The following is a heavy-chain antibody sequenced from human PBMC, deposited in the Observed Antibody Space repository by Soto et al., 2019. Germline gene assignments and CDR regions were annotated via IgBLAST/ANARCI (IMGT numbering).Heavy chain of an antibody. J-gene: IGHJ6*02. CDR1: GYNFTSYW. CDR3: ARLSGSYGYYHYYGMDV. Sequence: GESLKISCKGSGYNFTSYWIGWVRQMPGKGLEWMGIIYPGDSDTRYSPSFQGQVTISADKSISTAFLQWSSLKASDTAMYYCARLSGSYGYYHYYGMDVWGQGTTVTVSS. V-gene: IGHV5-51*01. CDR2: IYPGDSDT. D-gene: IGHD1-26*01.